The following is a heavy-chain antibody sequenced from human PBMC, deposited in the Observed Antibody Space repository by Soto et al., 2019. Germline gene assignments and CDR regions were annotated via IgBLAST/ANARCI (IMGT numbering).Heavy chain of an antibody. CDR3: ARHSSSWVGGRLFAAFDI. CDR2: IYYSGST. CDR1: GGSISSGDYY. Sequence: QVQLQESGPGLVKPSQTLSLTCTVSGGSISSGDYYWHWIRQPPGKGLECIGYIYYSGSTYYNPSLKSRVTISVDTSKNQFSLKLSSVTAADTALYYCARHSSSWVGGRLFAAFDIWGQGTMVTVSS. V-gene: IGHV4-30-4*01. D-gene: IGHD6-13*01. J-gene: IGHJ3*02.